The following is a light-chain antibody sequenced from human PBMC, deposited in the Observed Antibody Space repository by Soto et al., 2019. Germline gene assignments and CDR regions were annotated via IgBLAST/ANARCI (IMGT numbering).Light chain of an antibody. V-gene: IGLV2-11*01. CDR1: SSDVGGYNY. Sequence: QCALTQPRSVSGSPGQSVTISCTGTSSDVGGYNYVSWYQQHPGKAPKLMIYGVNKRPSGVPDRFSGSKSGNTASLTISGLQAEDEADYYCCSYAGSYTLVFGTGTKV. J-gene: IGLJ1*01. CDR3: CSYAGSYTLV. CDR2: GVN.